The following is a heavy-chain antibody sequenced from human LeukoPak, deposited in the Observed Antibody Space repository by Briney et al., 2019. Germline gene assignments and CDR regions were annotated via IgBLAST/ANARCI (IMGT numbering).Heavy chain of an antibody. CDR1: GFTFINYA. D-gene: IGHD3-10*01. CDR2: ISGSGDST. J-gene: IGHJ5*02. V-gene: IGHV3-23*01. CDR3: ASAVRGLMVAIEP. Sequence: GGSLRLSCAASGFTFINYALHWVRQAPGKGLEWVSTISGSGDSTYYADSVKGRFTLSRHNSKNTLYLQMNSLRAEDAAVYYCASAVRGLMVAIEPCGQGSLVTVSS.